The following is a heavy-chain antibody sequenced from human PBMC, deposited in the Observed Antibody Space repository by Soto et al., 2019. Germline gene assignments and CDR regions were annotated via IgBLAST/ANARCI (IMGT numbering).Heavy chain of an antibody. CDR2: IVVGSGNT. J-gene: IGHJ5*02. D-gene: IGHD3-22*01. V-gene: IGHV1-58*01. CDR3: ARHYYDSSGYYNWFDP. CDR1: GFTFTSSA. Sequence: QMQLVQSGPEVKKPGTSVKVSCKASGFTFTSSAVQWVRQARGQRLEWIGWIVVGSGNTKYSQKFQGRVTITRDTSASTAYMELSSLRSEDTAVYYCARHYYDSSGYYNWFDPWGQGTLVTVSS.